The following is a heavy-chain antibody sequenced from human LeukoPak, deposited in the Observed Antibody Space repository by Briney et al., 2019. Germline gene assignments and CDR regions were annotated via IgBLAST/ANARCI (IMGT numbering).Heavy chain of an antibody. Sequence: GGSLRLSCAASGFTFSSYSLNWVRQAPGKGLEWVSFISSSSITSYYADSVKGRFTISRDNAEKSLYLQMNSLRAEDTAVYYCARDRGGSYSAIDYWGQGTLVTVSS. CDR2: ISSSSITS. J-gene: IGHJ4*02. CDR3: ARDRGGSYSAIDY. D-gene: IGHD2-15*01. CDR1: GFTFSSYS. V-gene: IGHV3-48*04.